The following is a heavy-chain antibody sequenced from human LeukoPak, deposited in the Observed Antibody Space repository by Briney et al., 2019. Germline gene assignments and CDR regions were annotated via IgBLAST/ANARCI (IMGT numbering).Heavy chain of an antibody. CDR2: IWYDGSNK. J-gene: IGHJ4*02. CDR1: GFTFSSYG. V-gene: IGHV3-33*01. Sequence: GGSLRLSCAASGFTFSSYGMHWVRPAPGKGLEWVAVIWYDGSNKYYADSVKGRFTISRDNSKNTLYLQMNSLRAEDTAVYYCARHFSPSGKVDYWGQGTLVTVSS. CDR3: ARHFSPSGKVDY. D-gene: IGHD3-3*01.